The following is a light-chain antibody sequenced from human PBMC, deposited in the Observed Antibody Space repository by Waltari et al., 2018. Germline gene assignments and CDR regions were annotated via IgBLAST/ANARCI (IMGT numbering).Light chain of an antibody. CDR3: SSYTSISTPYV. Sequence: QSALPPPASVSRSPGQSLTISCTGTSSDVCGYNYVSWYQQHPGKAPKLMIYDVSNRPSGVSSRFSGSKSDNTASLTISGLQAEDEADYYCSSYTSISTPYVFGTGTKVTVL. CDR2: DVS. CDR1: SSDVCGYNY. V-gene: IGLV2-14*03. J-gene: IGLJ1*01.